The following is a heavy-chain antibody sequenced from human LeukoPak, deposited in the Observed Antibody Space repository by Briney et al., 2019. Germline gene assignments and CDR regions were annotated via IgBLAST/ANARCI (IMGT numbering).Heavy chain of an antibody. CDR3: ARDTAWYTAHYYMDV. D-gene: IGHD2-8*01. Sequence: GGSLRLSCAASGFTFSSYSMNWVRQAPGKGLEWVSSISSSCSYIYYADSVKGRFTISRDNAKNSLYLQMNSLRAEDTAVYYCARDTAWYTAHYYMDVWGKGTTVTVSS. J-gene: IGHJ6*03. CDR2: ISSSCSYI. CDR1: GFTFSSYS. V-gene: IGHV3-21*01.